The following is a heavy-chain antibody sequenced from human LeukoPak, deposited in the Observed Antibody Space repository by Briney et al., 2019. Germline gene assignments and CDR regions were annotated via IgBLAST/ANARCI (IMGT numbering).Heavy chain of an antibody. CDR3: ATYSRE. J-gene: IGHJ1*01. V-gene: IGHV3-21*01. CDR2: ISSCSSYI. CDR1: GFTFSNYT. Sequence: GGSMRLTCAASGFTFSNYTINWVRQAPGKGLEWVSSISSCSSYIYYADSLKGRFTISRDNAKNSLYLQMNSLRAEDTAVYYCATYSREWGQGTLVTVSS. D-gene: IGHD5-18*01.